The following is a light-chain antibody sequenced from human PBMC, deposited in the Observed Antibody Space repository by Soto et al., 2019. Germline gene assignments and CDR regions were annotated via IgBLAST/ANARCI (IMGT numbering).Light chain of an antibody. CDR3: QKYNKAPWI. CDR1: RDIDNS. V-gene: IGKV1-27*01. J-gene: IGKJ1*01. CDR2: AAS. Sequence: DIQVTQSPPSLSASVGDRVTITCRASRDIDNSLAWYQQVPGKAPKLLIYAASTLQSGVPSRFRGSGSGTSFILTITSLQPEDVATYYCQKYNKAPWIFGQGT.